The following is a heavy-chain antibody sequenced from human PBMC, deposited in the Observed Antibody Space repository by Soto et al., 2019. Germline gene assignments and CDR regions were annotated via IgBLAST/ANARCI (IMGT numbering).Heavy chain of an antibody. CDR3: ARDPWAADY. CDR2: IYSGGST. CDR1: GGTVSTKY. D-gene: IGHD3-16*01. V-gene: IGHV3-66*01. J-gene: IGHJ4*02. Sequence: PGGSLRLSCAASGGTVSTKYMSWVRQAPGKGLEWVSVIYSGGSTFYADSVRGRFTISRDNSKNTVNLQMNSLRAEDTAVYYCARDPWAADYWGQGTLVTVSS.